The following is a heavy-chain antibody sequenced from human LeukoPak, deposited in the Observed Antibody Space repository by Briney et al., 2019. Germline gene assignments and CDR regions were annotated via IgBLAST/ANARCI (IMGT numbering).Heavy chain of an antibody. CDR1: GGSISSGTYY. D-gene: IGHD1-26*01. V-gene: IGHV4-61*01. J-gene: IGHJ5*02. CDR3: ARGGSWFDT. Sequence: PSETLSLTCTVSGGSISSGTYYWTWIRQPPGRGLEWIGYIYFTGTTSYNPSLKSRVTISIDTSKNEFSLKVTSVTVADTAVYYCARGGSWFDTWGQGTLVTVSS. CDR2: IYFTGTT.